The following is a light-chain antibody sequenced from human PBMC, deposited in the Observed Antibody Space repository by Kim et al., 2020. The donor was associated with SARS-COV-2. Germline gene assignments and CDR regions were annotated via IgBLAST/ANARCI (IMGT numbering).Light chain of an antibody. Sequence: QSNNISSTGSNSDVDSYKYVSWYQQHPGKAPKLMIYDVNNRPSGVSDRFSGSKSGNTASLTISGLQAEDEADYYCSSYTSSGTVSFGGGTKLTVL. J-gene: IGLJ2*01. V-gene: IGLV2-14*03. CDR1: NSDVDSYKY. CDR2: DVN. CDR3: SSYTSSGTVS.